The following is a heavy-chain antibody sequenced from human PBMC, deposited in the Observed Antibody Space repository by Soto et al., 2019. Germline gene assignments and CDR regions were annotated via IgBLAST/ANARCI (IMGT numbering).Heavy chain of an antibody. D-gene: IGHD4-17*01. J-gene: IGHJ4*02. Sequence: ASVKVSCKASGGTFSSYAISWVRQAPGQGLEWMGGIIPIFGTANYAQKFQGRVTITADESTSTAYMELSSLRSEDTAVYYCARVGGDDFGDSGGFDYWGQGTLVTVSS. CDR1: GGTFSSYA. CDR3: ARVGGDDFGDSGGFDY. CDR2: IIPIFGTA. V-gene: IGHV1-69*13.